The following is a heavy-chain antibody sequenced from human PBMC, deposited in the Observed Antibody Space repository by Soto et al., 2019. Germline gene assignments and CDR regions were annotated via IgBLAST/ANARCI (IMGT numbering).Heavy chain of an antibody. V-gene: IGHV3-33*01. J-gene: IGHJ4*02. Sequence: PGGSLRLSCAASGFTFSSYGMHWVRQAPGKGLEWVAVIRYDGSNKYYADSVKGRFTISRDNSKNTLYLQMNSLRAEDTAVYYCARDRVLRFLEWYTGLDDWGQGIRVTVAS. D-gene: IGHD3-3*01. CDR3: ARDRVLRFLEWYTGLDD. CDR2: IRYDGSNK. CDR1: GFTFSSYG.